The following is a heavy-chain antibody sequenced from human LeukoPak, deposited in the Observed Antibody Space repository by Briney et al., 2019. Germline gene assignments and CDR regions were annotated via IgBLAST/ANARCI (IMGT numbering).Heavy chain of an antibody. V-gene: IGHV3-73*01. CDR3: TSRISYYYYYMDV. Sequence: GGSLRLSCAASGFTFSGSAMHWVRQASGKGLEWVGRIRSKANSYATAYAASVKGRFTISRDDSKNTAYLQMNSLKTEDTAVYYCTSRISYYYYYMDVWGKGTTVTISS. CDR1: GFTFSGSA. J-gene: IGHJ6*03. CDR2: IRSKANSYAT. D-gene: IGHD5-24*01.